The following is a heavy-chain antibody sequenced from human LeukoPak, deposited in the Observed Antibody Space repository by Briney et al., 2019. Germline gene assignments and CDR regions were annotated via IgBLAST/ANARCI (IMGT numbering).Heavy chain of an antibody. CDR1: GGSFSGYY. V-gene: IGHV4-34*01. D-gene: IGHD1-26*01. CDR3: ARRAVSGSYSSYFGY. Sequence: SETLSLTWAVYGGSFSGYYWSWIRQPPGKGLEWIGEINHSGSTNYNPSLKSRVTISVDTSKNQFSLKLSSVTAADTAVYYCARRAVSGSYSSYFGYWGQGTLVTVSS. J-gene: IGHJ4*02. CDR2: INHSGST.